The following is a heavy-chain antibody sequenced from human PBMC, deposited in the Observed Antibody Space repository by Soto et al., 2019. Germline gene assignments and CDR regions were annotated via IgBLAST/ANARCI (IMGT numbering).Heavy chain of an antibody. CDR1: GGTFSSYA. J-gene: IGHJ5*02. CDR3: ARRAVDKVATIPGNWFDP. V-gene: IGHV1-69*13. CDR2: IIPIFGTA. D-gene: IGHD5-12*01. Sequence: SVKVSCKASGGTFSSYAISWVRQAPGQGLEWMGGIIPIFGTANYAQKSQGRVTITADESTSTAYMELSSLRSEDTAVYYCARRAVDKVATIPGNWFDPWGQGTLVTVSS.